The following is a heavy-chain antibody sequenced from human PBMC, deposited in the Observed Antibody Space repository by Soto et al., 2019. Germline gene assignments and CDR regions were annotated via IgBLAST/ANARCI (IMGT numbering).Heavy chain of an antibody. CDR1: GGPLRNYY. V-gene: IGHV4-59*01. J-gene: IGHJ6*02. D-gene: IGHD2-8*01. CDR2: IYYSGST. Sequence: SETLSLTCTVSGGPLRNYYWTWIRQPPGKGLEWIGYIYYSGSTNYNPSLKSRVTISVDTSKNQFSLKLSSVTAADTAVYYCARDMGVCSNGVCLFGMDVWGQGTTVTVSS. CDR3: ARDMGVCSNGVCLFGMDV.